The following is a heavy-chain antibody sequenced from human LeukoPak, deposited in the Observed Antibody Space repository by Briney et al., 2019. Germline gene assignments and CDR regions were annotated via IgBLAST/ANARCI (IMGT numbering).Heavy chain of an antibody. J-gene: IGHJ6*02. CDR3: ASDLYDSSGYVYYGMDV. CDR1: GYTFTGYY. V-gene: IGHV1-2*02. D-gene: IGHD3-22*01. CDR2: INTNCRGT. Sequence: GSVTVSCKGSGYTFTGYYMHWVGQAPGKGLEWMGWINTNCRGTNYPQKFQVTLTMTRHTSISTAYMELSRLRSDDTAVYYCASDLYDSSGYVYYGMDVGGQGPTVTV.